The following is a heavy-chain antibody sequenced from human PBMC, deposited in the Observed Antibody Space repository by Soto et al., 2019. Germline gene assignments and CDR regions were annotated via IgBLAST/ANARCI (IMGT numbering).Heavy chain of an antibody. D-gene: IGHD3-3*02. J-gene: IGHJ6*02. Sequence: QVQLVQSGAEVKKPGSSVKVSCKASGGTFSTSAISWVRQAPGQGLEWVGGIMPVFPTPDYAQKFQGRVTITADESTTTAYLELTSLRTDDTAVYYCARDKDRQQLGGNYYYILDVWSQGTAITVSS. CDR1: GGTFSTSA. CDR2: IMPVFPTP. V-gene: IGHV1-69*12. CDR3: ARDKDRQQLGGNYYYILDV.